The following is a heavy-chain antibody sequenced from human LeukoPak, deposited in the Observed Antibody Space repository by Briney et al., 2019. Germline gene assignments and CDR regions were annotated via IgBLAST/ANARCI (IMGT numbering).Heavy chain of an antibody. CDR1: GGSISSSSYY. D-gene: IGHD1-26*01. CDR2: IYTSGST. J-gene: IGHJ4*02. Sequence: IPSETLSLTCTVSGGSISSSSYYWGWIRQPPGKGLEWIGRIYTSGSTNYNPSLKSRVTISVDTSKNQFSLKLSSVTAADTAVYYCARDRYRDGTFDYWGQGTLVTVSS. V-gene: IGHV4-61*02. CDR3: ARDRYRDGTFDY.